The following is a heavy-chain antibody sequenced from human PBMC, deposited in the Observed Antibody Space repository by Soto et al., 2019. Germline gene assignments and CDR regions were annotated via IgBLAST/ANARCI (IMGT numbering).Heavy chain of an antibody. D-gene: IGHD6-13*01. CDR3: ARFVGIAGAVRTPDY. CDR1: GASISSADYF. CDR2: IYYSGNI. J-gene: IGHJ4*02. Sequence: SETLSLTCTVSGASISSADYFWSWIRQPPGQGLEWIGYIYYSGNIFYNPSLESRVTISVDTSKNQFSLKLTSVTAADTAVYYCARFVGIAGAVRTPDYWGQGTLVTVSS. V-gene: IGHV4-30-4*01.